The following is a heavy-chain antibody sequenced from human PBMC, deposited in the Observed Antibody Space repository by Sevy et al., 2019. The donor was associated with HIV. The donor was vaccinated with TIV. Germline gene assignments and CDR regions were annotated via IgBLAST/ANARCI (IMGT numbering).Heavy chain of an antibody. CDR2: ISSSSSYI. D-gene: IGHD2-15*01. Sequence: GGSLRLSCAASGFTFSSYSMNWVRQAPGKGLEWVSSISSSSSYIYYADSVKGRFTISRDNAKNSLYLQMNSLRAEDTAAYYCASRLQYCSGGSCYDYWGQGTLVTVSS. J-gene: IGHJ4*02. CDR3: ASRLQYCSGGSCYDY. V-gene: IGHV3-21*01. CDR1: GFTFSSYS.